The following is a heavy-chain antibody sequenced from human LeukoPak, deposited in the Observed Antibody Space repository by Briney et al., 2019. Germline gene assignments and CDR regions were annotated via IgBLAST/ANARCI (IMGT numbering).Heavy chain of an antibody. CDR3: ARDVAYDFWSGYLDYYGMDV. D-gene: IGHD3-3*01. J-gene: IGHJ6*02. Sequence: GGSLSLSCAASGFTFSTYAMNWVRQAPGKGLEWVSAISGSGGSTYYADSVKGRFTISRDNSKNTLYLQMNSLRAEDTAVYYCARDVAYDFWSGYLDYYGMDVWGQGTTVTVSS. CDR2: ISGSGGST. V-gene: IGHV3-23*01. CDR1: GFTFSTYA.